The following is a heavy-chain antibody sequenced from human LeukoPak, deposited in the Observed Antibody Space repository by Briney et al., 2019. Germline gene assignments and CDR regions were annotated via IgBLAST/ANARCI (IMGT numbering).Heavy chain of an antibody. CDR3: ASQYQLPRNWFDP. J-gene: IGHJ5*02. D-gene: IGHD2-2*01. CDR2: IYSSGST. CDR1: GGSISSYSNY. Sequence: SETLSLTRTVSGGSISSYSNYWSWIRQPAGKGLEWIGRIYSSGSTNYNPSLKSRVTISVDTSKNQFSLKLSSVTAADTAVYYCASQYQLPRNWFDPWGQGTLVTVSS. V-gene: IGHV4-61*02.